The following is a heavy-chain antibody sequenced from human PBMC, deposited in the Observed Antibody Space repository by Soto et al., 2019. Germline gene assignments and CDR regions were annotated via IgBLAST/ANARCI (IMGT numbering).Heavy chain of an antibody. CDR3: ARDKRHSGVDY. Sequence: GGSLRLSGAASGFTFSSYSMNWVRQAPGKGLEWVSSISRGSSYIYYADSVKGRYTSSRENAKNSLYLQMERLRYGDTAVYYCARDKRHSGVDYSGPGTLLTLCS. V-gene: IGHV3-21*01. J-gene: IGHJ4*02. CDR2: ISRGSSYI. D-gene: IGHD3-10*01. CDR1: GFTFSSYS.